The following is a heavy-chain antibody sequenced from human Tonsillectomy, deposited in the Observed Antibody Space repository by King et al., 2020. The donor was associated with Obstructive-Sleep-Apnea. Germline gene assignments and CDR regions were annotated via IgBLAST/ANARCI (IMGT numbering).Heavy chain of an antibody. CDR2: IKQDGSEK. CDR1: GFTFSSYW. D-gene: IGHD3-22*01. J-gene: IGHJ4*02. V-gene: IGHV3-7*01. Sequence: VQLVQSGGGLVQPGGSLRLSCAASGFTFSSYWMSWVRQAPGKGLEWVANIKQDGSEKYYLDSVKGRFTISRDNAKNSLYLQMNSLRAEDTAVYYCARDYYDSSGPPDYWGQGTLVTVSP. CDR3: ARDYYDSSGPPDY.